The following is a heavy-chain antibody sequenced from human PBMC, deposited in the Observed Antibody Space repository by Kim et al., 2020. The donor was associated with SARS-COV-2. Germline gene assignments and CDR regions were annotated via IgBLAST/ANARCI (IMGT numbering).Heavy chain of an antibody. CDR1: ELNIRNW. J-gene: IGHJ1*01. CDR2: IKEDGSER. Sequence: GGSLRLSCTASELNIRNWMSGVRQAPGKGPEWVANIKEDGSERYYMYSVKGRFTISRDNAKNSLYLQMNSLRAEDTAVYYCATNQHWGQGTLVAVSS. V-gene: IGHV3-7*03. CDR3: ATNQH.